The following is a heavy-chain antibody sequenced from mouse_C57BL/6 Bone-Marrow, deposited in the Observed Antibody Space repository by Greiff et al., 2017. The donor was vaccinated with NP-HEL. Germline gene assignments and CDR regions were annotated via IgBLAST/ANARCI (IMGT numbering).Heavy chain of an antibody. CDR1: GYTFTSYW. D-gene: IGHD1-1*01. J-gene: IGHJ4*01. V-gene: IGHV1-74*01. CDR3: AIITTVVAWDAMYY. Sequence: QVQLQQPGAELVKPGASVKVSCTASGYTFTSYWMHWVKQRPGQGLAWIGRIHPSDSDTNYNQKFKGKATLTVDKSSSTSYMQRSSLTAEDSAVYYCAIITTVVAWDAMYYWVQGTSVTVSS. CDR2: IHPSDSDT.